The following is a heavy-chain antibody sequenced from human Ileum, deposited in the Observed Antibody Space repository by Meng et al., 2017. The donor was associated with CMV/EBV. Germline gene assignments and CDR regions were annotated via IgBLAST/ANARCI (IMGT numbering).Heavy chain of an antibody. CDR2: IYWDDDN. D-gene: IGHD6-19*01. Sequence: QITLKESGPTLVKPTQTLTLTCTFSGFSLITSEVGVHWSRQLPGKALEWLALIYWDDDNRFSPSLKNRLTITKDTSKNQVVLRMTNMDPTDTATYYCAHGRGWLTDYWGQGTLVTVSS. J-gene: IGHJ4*02. CDR3: AHGRGWLTDY. V-gene: IGHV2-5*02. CDR1: GFSLITSEVG.